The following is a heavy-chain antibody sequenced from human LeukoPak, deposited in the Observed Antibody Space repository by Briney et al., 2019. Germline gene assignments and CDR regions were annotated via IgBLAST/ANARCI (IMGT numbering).Heavy chain of an antibody. J-gene: IGHJ4*02. Sequence: GGSLRLSCAASGFPFSSYSMTWVRQAPGKGLEWVSSISGFGNYIYYADSVKGRFTISRDNAKNSLYLPMNSLRAEDTAVYYCARITYDYDSSGYPEDWGQGTLVTVSS. CDR3: ARITYDYDSSGYPED. D-gene: IGHD3-22*01. CDR1: GFPFSSYS. V-gene: IGHV3-21*01. CDR2: ISGFGNYI.